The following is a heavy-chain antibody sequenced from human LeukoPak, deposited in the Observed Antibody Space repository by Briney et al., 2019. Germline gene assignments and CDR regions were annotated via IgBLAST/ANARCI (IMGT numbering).Heavy chain of an antibody. V-gene: IGHV3-7*01. CDR3: ARDCRGEVGYFDWFSSYYYYYGMDV. CDR2: IKQDGSEK. CDR1: GFTFSSYA. Sequence: PGGSLRLSCAASGFTFSSYAMSWVRQAPGKGLEWVANIKQDGSEKYYVDSVKGRFTISRDNAKNSLYLQMNSLRAEDTAVYYCARDCRGEVGYFDWFSSYYYYYGMDVWGQGTTVTVSS. J-gene: IGHJ6*02. D-gene: IGHD3-9*01.